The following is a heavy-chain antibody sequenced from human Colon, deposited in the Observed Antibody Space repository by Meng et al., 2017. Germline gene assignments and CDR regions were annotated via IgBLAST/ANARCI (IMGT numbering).Heavy chain of an antibody. CDR2: IYPGDSDT. J-gene: IGHJ4*02. CDR3: TVTRRILMVRGDYYFHY. D-gene: IGHD3-10*01. CDR1: GYNFTNYW. V-gene: IGHV5-51*01. Sequence: GESLKISRKASGYNFTNYWIGWVRQMPGKGLEWMGIIYPGDSDTRYSPSFQGQVTISADKSITTAYLQWSSLKASDTAMYYCTVTRRILMVRGDYYFHYWGQGTLVTVSS.